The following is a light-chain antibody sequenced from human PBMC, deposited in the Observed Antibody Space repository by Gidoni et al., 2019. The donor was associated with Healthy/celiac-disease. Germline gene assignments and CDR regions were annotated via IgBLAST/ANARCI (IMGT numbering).Light chain of an antibody. CDR3: QQYYSTTMYT. Sequence: DIVMTQSPDSLSVSLGERATINCKSRQSVLYSSNNKNYLAWYQQKTGQPPKLLIYWASTRESGVPDRFSGSGSGTDFTLTISSLQAEDVAVYYCQQYYSTTMYTFGQGTKLEIK. CDR1: QSVLYSSNNKNY. CDR2: WAS. V-gene: IGKV4-1*01. J-gene: IGKJ2*01.